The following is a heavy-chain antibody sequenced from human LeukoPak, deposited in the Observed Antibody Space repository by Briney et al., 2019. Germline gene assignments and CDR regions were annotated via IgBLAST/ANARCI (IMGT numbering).Heavy chain of an antibody. Sequence: GESLKISCKGSGYSFTSYWSGWVRHVPGKGLEYMGIIYPGDSDTRYSPSFQGQVTISADKSISTAYLQWSSLKASDTAMYYCATLLGYGSFFAYWAQKPLVTVSS. J-gene: IGHJ4*02. CDR2: IYPGDSDT. D-gene: IGHD3-10*01. CDR1: GYSFTSYW. CDR3: ATLLGYGSFFAY. V-gene: IGHV5-51*01.